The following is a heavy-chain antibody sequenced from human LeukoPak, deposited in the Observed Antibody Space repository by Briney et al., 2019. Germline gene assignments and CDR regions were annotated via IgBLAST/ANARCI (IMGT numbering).Heavy chain of an antibody. J-gene: IGHJ4*02. CDR1: GFTFSGYS. Sequence: GGSLRLSCAASGFTFSGYSMNWVRQAPGKGLEWDSSITSSSIYIYYADSLKGRFTISRDNAKNSLYLQMNSLRAEDTAVYYCAREHYYDSSGYPYYFDYWGQGTLVTVSS. V-gene: IGHV3-21*03. CDR3: AREHYYDSSGYPYYFDY. D-gene: IGHD3-22*01. CDR2: ITSSSIYI.